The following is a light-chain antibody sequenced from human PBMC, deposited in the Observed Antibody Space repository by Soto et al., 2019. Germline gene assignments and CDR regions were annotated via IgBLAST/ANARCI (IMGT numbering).Light chain of an antibody. CDR1: NSNIGINT. Sequence: QSVLAQPPSASGTPGQRVTISCSVNNSNIGINTVNWYQQLPGKAPRLLIYGNDQRPSGVTDRFSGSQSGTSASLAISGLQSDDEADYHCATWDDSLNGFVFGTGTKVTVL. J-gene: IGLJ1*01. CDR2: GND. CDR3: ATWDDSLNGFV. V-gene: IGLV1-44*01.